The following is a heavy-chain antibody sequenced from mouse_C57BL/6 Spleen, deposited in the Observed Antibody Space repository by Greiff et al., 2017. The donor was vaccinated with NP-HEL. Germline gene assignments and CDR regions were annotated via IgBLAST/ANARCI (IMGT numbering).Heavy chain of an antibody. Sequence: EVKLMESGGGLVKPGGSLKLSCAASGFTFSDYGMHWVRQAPEKGLEWVAYISSGSSTIYYADTVKGRFTISRDNAKNTLFLQMTSLRSEDTAMYYCARNYYYGSRYYYAMDYWGQGTSVTVSS. J-gene: IGHJ4*01. D-gene: IGHD1-1*01. V-gene: IGHV5-17*01. CDR3: ARNYYYGSRYYYAMDY. CDR1: GFTFSDYG. CDR2: ISSGSSTI.